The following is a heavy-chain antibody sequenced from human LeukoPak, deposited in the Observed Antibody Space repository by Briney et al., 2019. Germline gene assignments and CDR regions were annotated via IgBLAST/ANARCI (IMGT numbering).Heavy chain of an antibody. D-gene: IGHD3-3*01. CDR2: ISSSSSYI. Sequence: GGSLRLSCAASGFTFSSYSMNWVRQAPGKGLEWVSSISSSSSYIYYADSVKGRFTISRDNAKNSLYLQMNSLRAEDTAVYYCARDRVYYDFWSGSYYFDYWGQGTLVTVSS. CDR3: ARDRVYYDFWSGSYYFDY. J-gene: IGHJ4*02. CDR1: GFTFSSYS. V-gene: IGHV3-21*01.